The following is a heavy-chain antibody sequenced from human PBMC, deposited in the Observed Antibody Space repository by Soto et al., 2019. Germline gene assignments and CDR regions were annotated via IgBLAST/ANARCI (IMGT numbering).Heavy chain of an antibody. V-gene: IGHV3-21*01. CDR3: ASPGIAAAGMIDY. Sequence: PGGSLRLSCAASGFTFSSYSMNWVRQAPGKGLEWVSSISSSSSYIYYADSVKGRFTISRDNAKNSPYLQMNSLRAEDTAVYYCASPGIAAAGMIDYWGQGTLVTVSS. J-gene: IGHJ4*02. CDR2: ISSSSSYI. CDR1: GFTFSSYS. D-gene: IGHD6-13*01.